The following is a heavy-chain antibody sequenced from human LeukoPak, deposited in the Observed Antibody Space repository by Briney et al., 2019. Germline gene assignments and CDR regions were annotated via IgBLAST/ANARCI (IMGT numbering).Heavy chain of an antibody. D-gene: IGHD1-26*01. CDR2: IYYSGST. CDR3: ARDGYSGSRDAFDI. V-gene: IGHV4-61*01. CDR1: GDSISSGNY. Sequence: SETLSLTCTVSGDSISSGNYWGWIRQPPGKGLEWIGYIYYSGSTNYNPSLKSRVTISVDTSKNQFSLKLSSVTAADTAVYYCARDGYSGSRDAFDIWGQGTMVTVSS. J-gene: IGHJ3*02.